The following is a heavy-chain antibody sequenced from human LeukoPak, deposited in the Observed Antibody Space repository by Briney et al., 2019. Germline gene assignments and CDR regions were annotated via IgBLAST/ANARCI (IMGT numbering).Heavy chain of an antibody. J-gene: IGHJ3*02. D-gene: IGHD2/OR15-2a*01. CDR3: ARGRGYCNSTTCALDAFDI. CDR2: ISSASGTI. V-gene: IGHV3-48*01. CDR1: GFTFKSYA. Sequence: PGGSLRLSCAASGFTFKSYAMNWVRQAPGKGLEWVSYISSASGTIYYADSVKGRFTTSRDNGKNSLFLQMSSLRVEDTAIYYCARGRGYCNSTTCALDAFDIWGRGTTATVSS.